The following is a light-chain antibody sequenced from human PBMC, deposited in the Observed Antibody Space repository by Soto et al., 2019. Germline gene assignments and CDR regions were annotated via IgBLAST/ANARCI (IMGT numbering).Light chain of an antibody. V-gene: IGKV1-27*01. CDR3: HKYNHAPT. CDR1: QGISNY. J-gene: IGKJ4*01. Sequence: DIQMTQSPSSLSASVGDRVTITCRASQGISNYLAWYQQKPGKVPELLIYAASTLQSGVPSRFSGSGSGTEFSLTISGLQPEDAATYYCHKYNHAPTFGGGTKVEIK. CDR2: AAS.